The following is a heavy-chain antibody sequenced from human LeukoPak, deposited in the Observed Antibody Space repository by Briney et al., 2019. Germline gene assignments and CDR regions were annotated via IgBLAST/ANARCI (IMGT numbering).Heavy chain of an antibody. V-gene: IGHV3-7*01. CDR2: IKTDGSET. D-gene: IGHD1-26*01. CDR1: GFTFSNYL. J-gene: IGHJ4*02. Sequence: GSLRLSCAASGFTFSNYLMFWVRQAPGEGVEWGAHIKTDGSETYYLDSVKGRFTISRDNAKNSLYLQLNSLRAEDTAVYYCARDSSGVGVDFDYWGQGTLVTVSS. CDR3: ARDSSGVGVDFDY.